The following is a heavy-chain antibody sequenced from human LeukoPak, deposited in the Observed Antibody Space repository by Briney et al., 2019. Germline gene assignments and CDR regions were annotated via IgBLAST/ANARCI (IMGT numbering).Heavy chain of an antibody. CDR1: GGSISSSSYY. D-gene: IGHD6-13*01. V-gene: IGHV4-39*07. J-gene: IGHJ5*02. CDR2: IYYSGST. CDR3: ARDQSGLYSSRANWFDP. Sequence: PSETLSLTCTVSGGSISSSSYYWGWIRQPPGKGLEWIGSIYYSGSTYYNPSLKSRVTISVDTSKNQFSLKLSSVTAADTAVYYCARDQSGLYSSRANWFDPWGQGTLVTVSS.